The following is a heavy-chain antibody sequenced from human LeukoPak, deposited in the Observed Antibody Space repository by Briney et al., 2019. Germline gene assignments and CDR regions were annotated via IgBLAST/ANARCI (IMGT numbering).Heavy chain of an antibody. J-gene: IGHJ6*02. Sequence: PSETLSLTCAVYGGSFSGYYWSWIRQPPGKGLEWIGEINHSGSTNYNPSLKSRVTISVDTSKNQFSLKLSSVTAADTAVYYCARARVLTNFYYYYGMDVWGQGTTVTVSS. CDR1: GGSFSGYY. CDR2: INHSGST. CDR3: ARARVLTNFYYYYGMDV. D-gene: IGHD3-10*01. V-gene: IGHV4-34*01.